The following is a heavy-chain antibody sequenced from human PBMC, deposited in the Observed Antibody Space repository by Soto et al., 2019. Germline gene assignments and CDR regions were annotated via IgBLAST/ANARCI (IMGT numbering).Heavy chain of an antibody. Sequence: PSETLSLTCAVSGGSISSGGYSWSWIRQPPGKGLEWIGYIYHSGSTYYNPSLKSRVTISVDRSKNQFSLKLSSVTAADTAVYYCARGPDGYCSSTSCYQSWFDPWGQGTLVTVSS. CDR2: IYHSGST. CDR3: ARGPDGYCSSTSCYQSWFDP. CDR1: GGSISSGGYS. J-gene: IGHJ5*02. D-gene: IGHD2-2*01. V-gene: IGHV4-30-2*01.